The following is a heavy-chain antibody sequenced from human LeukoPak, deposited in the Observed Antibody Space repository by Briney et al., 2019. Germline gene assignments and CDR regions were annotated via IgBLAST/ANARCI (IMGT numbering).Heavy chain of an antibody. D-gene: IGHD2-2*01. CDR2: ISWNSGSI. V-gene: IGHV3-9*01. J-gene: IGHJ4*02. Sequence: GGSLRLSCAASGFTFDDYAMHWVRQAPGKGLEWLSGISWNSGSIGYADSVKGRFTISRDNAKNSLYLQMNSLRAEDTALYYCAKDIRPGIVVVPAGYFDYWGQGTLVTVSS. CDR1: GFTFDDYA. CDR3: AKDIRPGIVVVPAGYFDY.